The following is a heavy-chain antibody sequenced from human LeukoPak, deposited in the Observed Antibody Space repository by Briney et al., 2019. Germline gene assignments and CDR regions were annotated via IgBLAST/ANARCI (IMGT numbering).Heavy chain of an antibody. Sequence: GGSLRLSCAASGFTFAIHAMTWVRQAPGKGLEWVSGISGDGASTHYAESVKGQFTISRDNSKNTLYLQMNSLRAEDTAVYYCARVDLLGYSYGFDYWGQGTLVTVSS. CDR1: GFTFAIHA. D-gene: IGHD5-18*01. CDR3: ARVDLLGYSYGFDY. V-gene: IGHV3-23*01. CDR2: ISGDGAST. J-gene: IGHJ4*02.